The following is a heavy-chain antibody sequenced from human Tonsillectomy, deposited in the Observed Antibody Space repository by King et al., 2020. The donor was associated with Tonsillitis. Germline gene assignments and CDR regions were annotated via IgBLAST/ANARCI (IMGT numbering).Heavy chain of an antibody. V-gene: IGHV1-18*04. CDR3: AKDRMGGRPFDY. Sequence: VQLVQSGAEVKKPGASMKVSCKASGYTFTSYGISWVRQAPGQGLEWMGWISAYNANTNYAQKFQGRVTIPTDTSTSTAHMELRSLRSDDTAVYYCAKDRMGGRPFDYWGQGTLVTVSS. CDR1: GYTFTSYG. CDR2: ISAYNANT. J-gene: IGHJ4*02. D-gene: IGHD1-26*01.